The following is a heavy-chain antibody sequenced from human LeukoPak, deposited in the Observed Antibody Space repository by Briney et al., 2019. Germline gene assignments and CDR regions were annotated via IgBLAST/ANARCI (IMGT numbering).Heavy chain of an antibody. V-gene: IGHV1-18*01. CDR3: AREGGPYSSGWYRGGPYDAFDI. CDR2: ISAYNGNT. J-gene: IGHJ3*02. Sequence: ASVKVSCKASGYTFTSHGISWVRLAPGQGLEWMGWISAYNGNTNYVQKLQGRVTMTTDTSTSTAYMELRSLRSDDTAVYYCAREGGPYSSGWYRGGPYDAFDIWGQGTMVTVSS. D-gene: IGHD6-19*01. CDR1: GYTFTSHG.